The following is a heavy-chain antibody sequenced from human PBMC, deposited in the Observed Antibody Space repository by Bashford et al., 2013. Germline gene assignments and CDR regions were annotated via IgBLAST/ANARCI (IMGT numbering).Heavy chain of an antibody. V-gene: IGHV1-18*01. Sequence: SWVRQAPGQGLEWMGWISAYNGNTNYAQKLQGRVTMTTDTSTSTAYMELRSLRSDDTAVYYCARDRAARPSNWFDPWGQGTLVTVSS. CDR2: ISAYNGNT. CDR3: ARDRAARPSNWFDP. J-gene: IGHJ5*02. D-gene: IGHD6-6*01.